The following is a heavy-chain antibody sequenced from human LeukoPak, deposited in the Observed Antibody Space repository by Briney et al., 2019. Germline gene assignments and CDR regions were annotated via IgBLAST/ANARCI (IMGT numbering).Heavy chain of an antibody. CDR3: ARAPTIVVHQFDY. V-gene: IGHV4-34*01. Sequence: PSETLSLTCAVYGGSFSGYYWSWIRQPPGKGLEWIGEINHSGSTNYNPSLKSRVTISVDTSKNQFSLKLSSVTAADTAVYYCARAPTIVVHQFDYWGQGTLVTVSS. D-gene: IGHD3-22*01. J-gene: IGHJ4*02. CDR2: INHSGST. CDR1: GGSFSGYY.